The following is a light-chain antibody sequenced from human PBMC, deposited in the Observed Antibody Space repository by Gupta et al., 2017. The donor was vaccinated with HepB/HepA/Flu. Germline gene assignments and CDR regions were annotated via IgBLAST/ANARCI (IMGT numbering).Light chain of an antibody. CDR1: QSVSSN. J-gene: IGKJ1*01. V-gene: IGKV3-15*01. Sequence: DIVMTQSPATLSVSPGERATLSCRASQSVSSNLAWYQQKPGQAPRRLIYGASTRATGIPARFSGSGSGTEFTLTISSLQSEDFAVYYCQQYKNWPRTFGQGTKVEIK. CDR3: QQYKNWPRT. CDR2: GAS.